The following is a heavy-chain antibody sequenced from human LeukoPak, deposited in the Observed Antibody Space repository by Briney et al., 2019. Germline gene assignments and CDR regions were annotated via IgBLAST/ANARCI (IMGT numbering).Heavy chain of an antibody. Sequence: GESLKISCKGSGYSFTTYWIGWVRQMPGKGLEWIGIIFPGDSETTYSPSLQGQVTISADKSINTAYLHWSSLRASDTAMYYCATSESQTKFDYWGQGTLVTVSS. CDR2: IFPGDSET. J-gene: IGHJ4*02. V-gene: IGHV5-51*01. CDR3: ATSESQTKFDY. D-gene: IGHD1/OR15-1a*01. CDR1: GYSFTTYW.